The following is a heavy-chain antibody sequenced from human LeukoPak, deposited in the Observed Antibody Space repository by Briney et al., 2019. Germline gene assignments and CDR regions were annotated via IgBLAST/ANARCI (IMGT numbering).Heavy chain of an antibody. V-gene: IGHV4-38-2*02. D-gene: IGHD6-19*01. Sequence: SETLSLTCTVSGYSISIVYYWGWIRQPPGKGLEWIGTIYHSGSTYYNPSLKSRVTISVDTSENQYFLDLSSVTAADTALYYCSRASSTSYYDYWGQGTLVTVSS. CDR3: SRASSTSYYDY. CDR2: IYHSGST. J-gene: IGHJ4*02. CDR1: GYSISIVYY.